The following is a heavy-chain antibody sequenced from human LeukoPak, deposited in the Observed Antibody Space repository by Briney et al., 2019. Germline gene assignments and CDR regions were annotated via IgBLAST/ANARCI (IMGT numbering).Heavy chain of an antibody. D-gene: IGHD1-26*01. CDR1: GYRFTTYW. Sequence: GESLQISCKGSGYRFTTYWLGWVRQMPGKGLEWMGILYPGDSDTRSSPSFQGQVIISADKSVSTAYLQWSSLKASDTAMYYCARRLVGTKYFDYWGQGTLVTVSS. CDR3: ARRLVGTKYFDY. V-gene: IGHV5-51*01. J-gene: IGHJ4*02. CDR2: LYPGDSDT.